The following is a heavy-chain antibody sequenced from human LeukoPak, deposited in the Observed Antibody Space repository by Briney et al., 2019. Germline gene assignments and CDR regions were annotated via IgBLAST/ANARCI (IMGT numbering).Heavy chain of an antibody. D-gene: IGHD2-15*01. J-gene: IGHJ4*02. CDR3: ARDCIGCHGFDH. V-gene: IGHV1-18*01. CDR2: VSAYGDNT. Sequence: ASVKVSCKTSGSPFTNYGITWVRQAPGQGLEWMGWVSAYGDNTNYVQKVQGRVTMTTDTSTSTAYMELRSLRLDDTAVYYCARDCIGCHGFDHWGQGTLVTVSS. CDR1: GSPFTNYG.